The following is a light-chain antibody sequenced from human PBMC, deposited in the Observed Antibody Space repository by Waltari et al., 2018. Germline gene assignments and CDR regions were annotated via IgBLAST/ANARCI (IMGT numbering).Light chain of an antibody. CDR1: QDISGW. Sequence: DIQMTQSPSSLSASVGDKVTITCHASQDISGWLAWYQQKPGKTPTPLIVDTSTLQNGVQATFSGSGSGTDYTLTISSHRPEDVATYYCQQYDDLPRTFGQGTNV. J-gene: IGKJ1*01. CDR3: QQYDDLPRT. V-gene: IGKV1D-16*01. CDR2: DTS.